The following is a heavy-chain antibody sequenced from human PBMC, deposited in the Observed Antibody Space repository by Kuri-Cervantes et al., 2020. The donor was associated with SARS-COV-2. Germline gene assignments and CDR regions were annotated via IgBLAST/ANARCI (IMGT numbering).Heavy chain of an antibody. CDR2: ISGSGGST. CDR1: GFMFSAHG. V-gene: IGHV3-23*01. CDR3: AKVFRPSDEGFDY. Sequence: GESLKISCAASGFMFSAHGMHWVRQAPGKGLEWVSAISGSGGSTYYADSVKGRFTISRDNSKNTLYLQMNSLRAEDTAVYHCAKVFRPSDEGFDYWGQGTLVTVSS. J-gene: IGHJ4*02. D-gene: IGHD1-26*01.